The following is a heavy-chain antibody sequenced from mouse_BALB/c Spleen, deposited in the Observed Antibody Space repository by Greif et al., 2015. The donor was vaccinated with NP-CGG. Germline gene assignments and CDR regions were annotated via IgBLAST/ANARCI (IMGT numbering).Heavy chain of an antibody. V-gene: IGHV5-6-5*01. J-gene: IGHJ2*01. CDR1: GFTFSSYA. CDR2: ISSGGST. D-gene: IGHD2-4*01. Sequence: EVKLVESGGGLVKPGGSLKLSCAASGFTFSSYAMSWVRQTPEKRLEWVASISSGGSTYYPDSVKGRFTISRDNARNILYLQMSSLRSEDTAMYYCAREGPMITYYFDYWGQGTTLTVSS. CDR3: AREGPMITYYFDY.